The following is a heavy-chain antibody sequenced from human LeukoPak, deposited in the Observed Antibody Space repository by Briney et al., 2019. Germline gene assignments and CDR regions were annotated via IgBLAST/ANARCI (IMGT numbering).Heavy chain of an antibody. V-gene: IGHV4-59*08. CDR3: ARRITTSGWYRDDY. Sequence: SETLSLTCTVSGVSINSYYWSSIRQPPGKGLEWIGYIFYSGSTNYNPSLKSRVTISVDTSKNQFSLKLSSVTAADTAIYYCARRITTSGWYRDDYWGQGTLVTVSS. CDR2: IFYSGST. D-gene: IGHD6-19*01. CDR1: GVSINSYY. J-gene: IGHJ4*02.